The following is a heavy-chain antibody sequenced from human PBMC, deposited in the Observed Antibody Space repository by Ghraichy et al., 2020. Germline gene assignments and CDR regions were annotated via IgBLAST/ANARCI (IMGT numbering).Heavy chain of an antibody. CDR3: ARGVYYGSGSYQDSPVDY. D-gene: IGHD3-10*01. CDR2: IYYSGST. J-gene: IGHJ4*02. V-gene: IGHV4-31*03. Sequence: SETLSLTCTVSGGSISSGGYYWSWIRQHPGKGLEWIGYIYYSGSTYYNPSLKSRVTISVDTSKNQFSLKLSSVTAADTAVYYCARGVYYGSGSYQDSPVDYWGQGTLVTVSS. CDR1: GGSISSGGYY.